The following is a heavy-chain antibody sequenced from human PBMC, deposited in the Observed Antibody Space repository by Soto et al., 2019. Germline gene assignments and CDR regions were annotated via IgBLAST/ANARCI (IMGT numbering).Heavy chain of an antibody. CDR3: AVAYCGGDCYYYYYYGMEV. CDR2: IIPIFGTA. CDR1: GGTFSSYA. J-gene: IGHJ6*02. V-gene: IGHV1-69*13. Sequence: ASVKVSCKASGGTFSSYAISWVRQAPGQVLEWMGGIIPIFGTANYAQKFQGRVTITADESTSTAYMELSSLRSEDTAVYYCAVAYCGGDCYYYYYYGMEVWGQGTTVTVSS. D-gene: IGHD2-21*02.